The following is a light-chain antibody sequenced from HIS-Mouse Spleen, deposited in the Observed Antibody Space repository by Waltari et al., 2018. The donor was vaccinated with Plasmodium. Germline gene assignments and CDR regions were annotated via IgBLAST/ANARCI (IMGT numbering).Light chain of an antibody. CDR2: EGS. CDR3: CSYAGSSTHVV. J-gene: IGLJ2*01. CDR1: STDVGSYNL. V-gene: IGLV2-23*01. Sequence: QSALTQPASVSGSPGQSITISCTGTSTDVGSYNLVSWSQQNPGKPPKLMIYEGSKRPSGVSNRFSGSKSGNTASLTISGLQAEDEADYYCCSYAGSSTHVVFGGGTKLTVL.